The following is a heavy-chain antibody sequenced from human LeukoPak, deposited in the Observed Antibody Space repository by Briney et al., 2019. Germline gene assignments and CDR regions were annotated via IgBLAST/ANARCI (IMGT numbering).Heavy chain of an antibody. CDR2: ISWNSGSI. V-gene: IGHV3-9*01. D-gene: IGHD3-3*01. CDR1: GFTFDDYA. J-gene: IGHJ4*02. Sequence: GGSLRLSCAASGFTFDDYAMHWVRQAPGKGLEWVSGISWNSGSIGYADSVKGRFTISRDNAKNSLYLQMNSLRAEDTALYYCARLREIPVFGVVTKSTSYFDYWGQGTLVTVSS. CDR3: ARLREIPVFGVVTKSTSYFDY.